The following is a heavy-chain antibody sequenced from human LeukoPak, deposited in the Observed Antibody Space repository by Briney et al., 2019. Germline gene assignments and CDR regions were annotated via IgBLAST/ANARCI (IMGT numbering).Heavy chain of an antibody. CDR2: INHSGST. D-gene: IGHD5-18*01. Sequence: SETLSLTCAVYGGSFSGYYWSWIRQPPGKGLEWIGEINHSGSTNYNPSLKSRVTISVDTSKNQFSLKLSSVTAADTAVYYCARGRSGYSYGSLYYYMDVWGKGTTVTVSS. CDR3: ARGRSGYSYGSLYYYMDV. CDR1: GGSFSGYY. J-gene: IGHJ6*03. V-gene: IGHV4-34*01.